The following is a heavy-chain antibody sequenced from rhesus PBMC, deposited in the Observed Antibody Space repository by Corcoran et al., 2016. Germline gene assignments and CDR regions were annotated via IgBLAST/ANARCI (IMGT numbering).Heavy chain of an antibody. CDR1: GGSISDDYY. V-gene: IGHV4-106*01. Sequence: QVQLQESGPGLVKPSETLSLTCAVSGGSISDDYYWSWIRQPPGKGLEWIGYIYGSGGGTNYNPSLKNRVTISIDTSKKQFSLKLSSVTAADTAVYYCARDLGYYSGSYYSFDYWGQGVLVTVSS. CDR3: ARDLGYYSGSYYSFDY. D-gene: IGHD3-16*01. J-gene: IGHJ4*01. CDR2: IYGSGGGT.